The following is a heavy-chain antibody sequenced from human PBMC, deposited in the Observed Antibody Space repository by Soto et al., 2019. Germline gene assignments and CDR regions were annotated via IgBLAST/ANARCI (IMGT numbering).Heavy chain of an antibody. CDR1: GFTFSGSA. D-gene: IGHD3-9*01. CDR3: TSRREVRYFDWLLDDTHMDV. Sequence: CLRLSCAASGFTFSGSAMHWVRQASGKGLEWVGRIRSKANSYATAYAASVKGRFTISRDDSKNTAYLQMNSLKTEDTAVYYCTSRREVRYFDWLLDDTHMDVWGQGTTVTVSS. CDR2: IRSKANSYAT. J-gene: IGHJ6*02. V-gene: IGHV3-73*01.